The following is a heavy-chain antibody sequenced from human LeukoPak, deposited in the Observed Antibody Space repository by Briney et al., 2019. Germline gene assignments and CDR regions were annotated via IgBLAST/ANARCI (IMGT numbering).Heavy chain of an antibody. J-gene: IGHJ4*02. CDR1: GFTFSIYW. D-gene: IGHD4-17*01. Sequence: GGSLRLSCAASGFTFSIYWMSWVRQAPGKGLEWVGNIKQEGSEKYYVDSVKGRFTISRDNAKNSLYMQMNSMRAADTAVYFCARGQPTMTNWGQGTLVTVSS. CDR3: ARGQPTMTN. V-gene: IGHV3-7*03. CDR2: IKQEGSEK.